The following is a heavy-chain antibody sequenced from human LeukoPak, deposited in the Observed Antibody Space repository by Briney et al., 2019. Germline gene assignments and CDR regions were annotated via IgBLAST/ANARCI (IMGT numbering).Heavy chain of an antibody. V-gene: IGHV3-53*01. CDR2: IYSGGST. CDR3: AREGRIMITFGGVRYFDY. Sequence: GGSLRLSCAASGFIVSSNYMSWVRQAPGKGLECVSVIYSGGSTYYADSVKGRFTISRDNSKNTLYLQMNSLRAEDTAVYYCAREGRIMITFGGVRYFDYWGQGTLVTVSS. J-gene: IGHJ4*02. D-gene: IGHD3-16*01. CDR1: GFIVSSNY.